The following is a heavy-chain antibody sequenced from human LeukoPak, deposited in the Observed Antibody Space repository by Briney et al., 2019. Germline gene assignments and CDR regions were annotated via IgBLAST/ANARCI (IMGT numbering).Heavy chain of an antibody. CDR3: ARATQRYCSGTTCFPYWLDT. CDR1: GGSMTNYF. CDR2: TRTSGSP. V-gene: IGHV4-4*09. D-gene: IGHD2-2*01. J-gene: IGHJ5*01. Sequence: SGTLSLTCTVSGGSMTNYFWNWIRQSPGKGLEWIGYTRTSGSPDYSHSLKSRVTMSLDTSKNQFSLMLSSVTAADTAVYFCARATQRYCSGTTCFPYWLDTWGQGTLVTVSS.